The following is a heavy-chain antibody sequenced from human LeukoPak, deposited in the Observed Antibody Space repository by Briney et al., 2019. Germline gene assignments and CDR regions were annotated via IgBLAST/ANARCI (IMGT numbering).Heavy chain of an antibody. Sequence: SETLSLTCAVYGGSFSGYYWSWIRQPPGKGLELIGEINHSGSTNYNPSLKSRVTISVDTSKNQFSLKLSSVTAADTAVYYCARGRKQWLVSGGNWFDPWGQGTLVTVSS. D-gene: IGHD6-19*01. CDR1: GGSFSGYY. CDR3: ARGRKQWLVSGGNWFDP. V-gene: IGHV4-34*01. CDR2: INHSGST. J-gene: IGHJ5*02.